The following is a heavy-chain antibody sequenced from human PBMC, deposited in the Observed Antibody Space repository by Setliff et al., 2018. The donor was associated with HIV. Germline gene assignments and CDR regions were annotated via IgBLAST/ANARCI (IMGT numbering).Heavy chain of an antibody. J-gene: IGHJ3*01. CDR2: ISNSSRYY. CDR1: RFTFNDYW. CDR3: AREVLRGGDDAFGL. V-gene: IGHV3-21*01. Sequence: GGSLRLSCVASRFTFNDYWMSWVRQAPGRGPEWVASISNSSRYYWVKARYGDSVRGRFTISGDYAKNSVYLQMNSLRVEDSAVYYCAREVLRGGDDAFGLWGRGTVVTVSS. D-gene: IGHD3-10*01.